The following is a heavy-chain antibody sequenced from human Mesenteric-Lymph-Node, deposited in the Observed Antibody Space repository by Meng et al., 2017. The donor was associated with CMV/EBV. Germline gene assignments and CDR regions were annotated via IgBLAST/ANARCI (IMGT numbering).Heavy chain of an antibody. CDR3: ARGDSSGYYRWFRFDP. J-gene: IGHJ5*02. V-gene: IGHV4-30-4*08. Sequence: GSISSGDYYWSWIRQPPGKGLEWIGYIYYSGSTYYNPSLKSRVTISVDTSKNQFSLKLSSVTAADTAVYYCARGDSSGYYRWFRFDPWGQGTLVTVSS. CDR2: IYYSGST. D-gene: IGHD3-22*01. CDR1: GSISSGDYY.